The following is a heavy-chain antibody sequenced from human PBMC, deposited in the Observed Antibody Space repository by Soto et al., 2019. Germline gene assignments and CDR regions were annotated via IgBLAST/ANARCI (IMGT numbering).Heavy chain of an antibody. CDR2: IRSKAYGGTT. J-gene: IGHJ5*02. V-gene: IGHV3-49*03. CDR1: GFTFGDYA. CDR3: TRGGCPTYYDFWSGYCTNWFDP. D-gene: IGHD3-3*01. Sequence: GGSLRLSCTASGFTFGDYAMSWFRQAPGKGLEWVGFIRSKAYGGTTEYAASVKGRFTISRDDSKSIAYLQMNSLKTEDTAVYYCTRGGCPTYYDFWSGYCTNWFDPWGQGTLVTVSS.